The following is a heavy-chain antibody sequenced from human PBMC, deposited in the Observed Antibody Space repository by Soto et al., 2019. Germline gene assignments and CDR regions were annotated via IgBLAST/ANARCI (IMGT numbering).Heavy chain of an antibody. Sequence: ASVKVSCKASGGTFSSYAISWVRQAPGQGLEWMGGIIPIFGTANYAQKFQGRVTITADESTSTAYMELSSLRSEDTAVYYCARGAVVVVAATSGANYYYGMDVWGQGTTVTVSS. CDR1: GGTFSSYA. D-gene: IGHD2-15*01. CDR2: IIPIFGTA. J-gene: IGHJ6*02. V-gene: IGHV1-69*13. CDR3: ARGAVVVVAATSGANYYYGMDV.